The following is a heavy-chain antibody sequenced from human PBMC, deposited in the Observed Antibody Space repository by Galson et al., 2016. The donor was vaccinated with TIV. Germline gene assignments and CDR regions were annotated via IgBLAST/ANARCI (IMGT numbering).Heavy chain of an antibody. Sequence: SLRLSCAASAFSVNGNYMSWVRRAPGKGLEWVSIISSGGSTNYADSVKGRFTIGKDDSKNILYLQMNNLRVEDTAVYFCARDRRHCGNECFLYYYYGMDVWGQGTTVTVSS. V-gene: IGHV3-66*02. CDR1: AFSVNGNY. D-gene: IGHD2-21*01. J-gene: IGHJ6*02. CDR3: ARDRRHCGNECFLYYYYGMDV. CDR2: ISSGGST.